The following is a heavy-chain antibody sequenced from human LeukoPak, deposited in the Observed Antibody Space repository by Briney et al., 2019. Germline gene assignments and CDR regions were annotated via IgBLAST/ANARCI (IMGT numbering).Heavy chain of an antibody. V-gene: IGHV4-31*03. D-gene: IGHD3-10*01. Sequence: SETLSLTCFVSGGSISSNNYWHWVRQRPGKGLEWLGYIYETGYAYYNPSLRSRLSISVDTSQNHFSLQLTSVTAADTAVYYCASLYGSGISYYYYGMDVWGQGTTVTVSS. CDR2: IYETGYA. J-gene: IGHJ6*02. CDR3: ASLYGSGISYYYYGMDV. CDR1: GGSISSNNY.